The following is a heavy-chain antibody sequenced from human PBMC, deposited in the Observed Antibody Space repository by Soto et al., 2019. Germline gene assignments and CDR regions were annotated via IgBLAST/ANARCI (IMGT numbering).Heavy chain of an antibody. CDR2: INHSGST. D-gene: IGHD6-19*01. CDR3: ARWGQQWLVGITLDY. CDR1: GGSFSGYY. Sequence: TLSLTCAVYGGSFSGYYWSWIRQPPGKGLEWIGEINHSGSTNYNPSLKSRVTISVDTSKNQFSLKLSSVTAADTAVYYCARWGQQWLVGITLDYWGQGTLVTVSS. J-gene: IGHJ4*02. V-gene: IGHV4-34*01.